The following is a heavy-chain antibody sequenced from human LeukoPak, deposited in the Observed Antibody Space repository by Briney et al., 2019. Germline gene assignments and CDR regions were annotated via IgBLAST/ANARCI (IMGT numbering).Heavy chain of an antibody. V-gene: IGHV3-21*01. CDR1: GFTFSSYS. Sequence: GSLRLSCAASGFTFSSYSMNWVRQAPGKGLEWVSSISSSSSYIYYADSVKGRFTISRDNAKNSLYLQMNSLRAEDTAVYYCARDRGDYDYYYGMDVWGQGTTVTVSS. CDR3: ARDRGDYDYYYGMDV. D-gene: IGHD2-21*02. CDR2: ISSSSSYI. J-gene: IGHJ6*02.